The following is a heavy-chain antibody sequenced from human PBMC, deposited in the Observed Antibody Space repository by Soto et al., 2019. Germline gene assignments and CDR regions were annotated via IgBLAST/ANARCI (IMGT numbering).Heavy chain of an antibody. J-gene: IGHJ5*02. CDR3: ARDQLSSGLYVWFDP. D-gene: IGHD6-25*01. V-gene: IGHV4-59*01. Sequence: SPHRTSSGGSTSTFSRSRIRAPPGKGLEWIGYIYYDGSTSYNPSLRSRVTISVDTSKNQFSLILSSVTSADTAVYYCARDQLSSGLYVWFDPWGQGTLVTVSS. CDR1: GGSTSTFS. CDR2: IYYDGST.